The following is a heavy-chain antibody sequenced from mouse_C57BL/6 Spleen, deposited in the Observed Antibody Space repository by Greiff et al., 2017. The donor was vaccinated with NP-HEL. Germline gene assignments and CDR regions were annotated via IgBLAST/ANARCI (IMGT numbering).Heavy chain of an antibody. D-gene: IGHD2-14*01. V-gene: IGHV1-52*01. J-gene: IGHJ2*01. CDR2: IDPSDSET. Sequence: QVQLQQPGAELVRPGSSVKLSCKASGYTFTSYWMHWVKQRPIQGLEWIGNIDPSDSETHYNQKFKDKATLTVDKASSTAYMQRSSLTSEDSAVYYCARGYRDFDYWGQGTTLTVSS. CDR1: GYTFTSYW. CDR3: ARGYRDFDY.